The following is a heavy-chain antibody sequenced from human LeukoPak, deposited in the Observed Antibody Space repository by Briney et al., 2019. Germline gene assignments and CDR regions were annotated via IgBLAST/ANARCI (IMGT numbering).Heavy chain of an antibody. CDR3: ITDSYCSTTTCYASSNYYFGLDA. J-gene: IGHJ6*02. D-gene: IGHD2-2*01. CDR2: IYRNADGGTS. Sequence: AGGSLRLSCAASGFTFSNAWMTWVRQAPGKGLEWVGRIYRNADGGTSDYAAPVKGRFTISRDDSKNTLYLQLNSLKTEDTAVYYCITDSYCSTTTCYASSNYYFGLDAWGQGTSVTVSS. CDR1: GFTFSNAW. V-gene: IGHV3-15*05.